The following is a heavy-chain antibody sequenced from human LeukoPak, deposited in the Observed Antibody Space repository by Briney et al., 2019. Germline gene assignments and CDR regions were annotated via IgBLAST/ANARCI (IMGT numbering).Heavy chain of an antibody. V-gene: IGHV3-23*01. CDR1: GFTSNNYA. J-gene: IGHJ5*02. Sequence: GGSLRLSCAASGFTSNNYAMNWVRQAPGKGLEWVSSISGGGETTYYADSAKGRFTISRDNSQNTLGLQMNSLRAEDTAVYYCARDYADYVGYFFFDHWGQGTLVTVSS. CDR3: ARDYADYVGYFFFDH. D-gene: IGHD4-17*01. CDR2: ISGGGETT.